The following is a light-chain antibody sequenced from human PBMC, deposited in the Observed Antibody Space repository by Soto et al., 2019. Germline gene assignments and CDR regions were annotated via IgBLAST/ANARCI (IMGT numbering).Light chain of an antibody. CDR1: KSVSSY. Sequence: EIVLTQSPATLSLSPGERATLSCRASKSVSSYLAWYQQKPGQAPRLLIYDASNRATGIPARFSGSGSATDFTLTISNLEPEDFALYYCHQCSNWPYTFAQGTKLEIK. CDR3: HQCSNWPYT. V-gene: IGKV3-11*01. J-gene: IGKJ2*01. CDR2: DAS.